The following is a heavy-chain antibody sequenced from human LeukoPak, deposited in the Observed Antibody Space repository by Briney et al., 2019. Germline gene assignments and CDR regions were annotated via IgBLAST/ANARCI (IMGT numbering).Heavy chain of an antibody. J-gene: IGHJ4*02. CDR1: GFTVSSNY. D-gene: IGHD3-22*01. CDR2: IYSGGST. V-gene: IGHV3-66*02. CDR3: AKDLSLKGSSSGWSDY. Sequence: GGSLRLSCAASGFTVSSNYMSWVRQAPGKGLEWVSVIYSGGSTYYADSVKGRFTISRDNSKNTLYLQMNSLRAEDTAVYYCAKDLSLKGSSSGWSDYWGQGTLVTVSS.